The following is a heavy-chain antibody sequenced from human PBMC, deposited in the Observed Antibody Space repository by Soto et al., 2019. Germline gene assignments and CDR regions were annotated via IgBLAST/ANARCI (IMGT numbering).Heavy chain of an antibody. D-gene: IGHD3-3*01. CDR1: GGSISSGDYY. CDR3: ARGRFLEWLLSGWFDP. Sequence: PSETLSLTCTVSGGSISSGDYYWSWIRQPPGKGLEWIGYIYYSGSTYYNPSLKSRVTISVDTSKNQFSLKLSSVTAADTAVYYCARGRFLEWLLSGWFDPWGQGTQVTVSS. J-gene: IGHJ5*02. CDR2: IYYSGST. V-gene: IGHV4-30-4*01.